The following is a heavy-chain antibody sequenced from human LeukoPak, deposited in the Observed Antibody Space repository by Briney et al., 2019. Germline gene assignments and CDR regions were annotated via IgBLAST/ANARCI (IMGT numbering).Heavy chain of an antibody. Sequence: QPGGSLRLSCAASRFTFTNAWMNWVRQAPGKGLEWVAFVRYDESTKFYADSVKGRFTISRDNSKTTLYLQMNSLRAEDTAVYYCAKDQEVPAAGTWGSIDYWGQGTLVTVSS. CDR1: RFTFTNAW. CDR3: AKDQEVPAAGTWGSIDY. V-gene: IGHV3-30*02. J-gene: IGHJ4*02. CDR2: VRYDESTK. D-gene: IGHD6-13*01.